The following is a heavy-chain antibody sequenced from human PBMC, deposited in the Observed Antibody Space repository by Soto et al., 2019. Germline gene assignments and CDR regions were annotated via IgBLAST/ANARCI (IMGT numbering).Heavy chain of an antibody. CDR1: GFIFADYA. CDR2: ITWNGVAM. D-gene: IGHD3-3*01. Sequence: EVQLVESGGGLVQPGRSLRLSCAASGFIFADYAMHWVRQTPGKGLEWVSGITWNGVAMGYADAVKGRFTISRDDAKNSLYMQMHSLRPEDTALYYCAKSFLVIRHLCQYMDVWGKGTTVTVSS. V-gene: IGHV3-9*01. CDR3: AKSFLVIRHLCQYMDV. J-gene: IGHJ6*03.